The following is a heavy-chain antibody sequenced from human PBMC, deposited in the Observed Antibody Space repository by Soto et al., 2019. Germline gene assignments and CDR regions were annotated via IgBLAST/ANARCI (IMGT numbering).Heavy chain of an antibody. CDR3: ARASIHGSSGYCWFEP. CDR1: GYTFTGYY. D-gene: IGHD6-13*01. V-gene: IGHV1-2*02. CDR2: INPNSGGT. J-gene: IGHJ5*02. Sequence: ASVKVSCTASGYTFTGYYMHWVRQAPGQGLEWMGWINPNSGGTNYAQKFQGRVTMTRDTSTNTTYMELSSLKSEDAAVYYCARASIHGSSGYCWFEPWGQGKRVTVAS.